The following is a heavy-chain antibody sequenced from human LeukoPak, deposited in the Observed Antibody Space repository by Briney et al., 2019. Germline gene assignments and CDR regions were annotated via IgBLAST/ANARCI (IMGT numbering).Heavy chain of an antibody. V-gene: IGHV3-23*01. CDR2: INTNGGST. CDR1: GFTVSSNS. CDR3: AKGRGNGYGSGPFDY. D-gene: IGHD3-10*01. J-gene: IGHJ4*02. Sequence: GGSLRLSCTVSGFTVSSNSMSWVRQVPGKGLEWVSAINTNGGSTYYADSVRGRFTISRDNSNNMLYVQMNSLRAEDTAIYYCAKGRGNGYGSGPFDYWGQGTLVTVSS.